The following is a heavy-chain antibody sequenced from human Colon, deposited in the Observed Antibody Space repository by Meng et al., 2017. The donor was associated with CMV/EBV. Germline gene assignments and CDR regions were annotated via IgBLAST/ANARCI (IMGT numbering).Heavy chain of an antibody. D-gene: IGHD3-16*01. CDR2: IFHSGAS. Sequence: TLSLTCLVSGGSLMGTTSWTWVRHPPGGGLEWIGEIFHSGASNYNPSLKSRATISIDNSKNQFSLRLTSVTVADTAVYFCADPPAGLWGQGVLVTVSS. CDR1: GGSLMGTTS. J-gene: IGHJ4*02. V-gene: IGHV4-4*01. CDR3: ADPPAGL.